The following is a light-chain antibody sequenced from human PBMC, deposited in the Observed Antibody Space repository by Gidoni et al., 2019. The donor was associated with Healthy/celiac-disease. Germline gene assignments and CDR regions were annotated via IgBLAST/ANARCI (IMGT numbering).Light chain of an antibody. CDR2: DAS. CDR3: QQRSNWPPYT. Sequence: EVVLTQSPASLSLSPGERATLSCRASQSFSSYLAWYQQKLGRAPRLLIYDASNRAAGLPARFSGSWSWTDFTLTISSLEPEDFAVYYCQQRSNWPPYTFXQXTKLEIK. CDR1: QSFSSY. J-gene: IGKJ2*01. V-gene: IGKV3-11*01.